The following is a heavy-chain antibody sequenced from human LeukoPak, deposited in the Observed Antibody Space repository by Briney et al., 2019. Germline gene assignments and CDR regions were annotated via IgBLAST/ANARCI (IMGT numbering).Heavy chain of an antibody. D-gene: IGHD5-18*01. CDR3: ARAGYSYGTGYYFDY. V-gene: IGHV4-59*01. J-gene: IGHJ4*02. CDR1: GVTISSYY. CDR2: IYYTGAT. Sequence: SETLSLTCTVSGVTISSYYWSWIRLPPGKGLEWMGNIYYTGATYYNPSLKSRVTISLDTSKNQFFLQLSSVTAADAAVYYCARAGYSYGTGYYFDYWGQGALVTVSS.